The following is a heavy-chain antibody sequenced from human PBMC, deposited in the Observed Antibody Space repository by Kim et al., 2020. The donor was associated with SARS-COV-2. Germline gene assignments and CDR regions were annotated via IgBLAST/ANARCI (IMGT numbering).Heavy chain of an antibody. CDR3: TGDLVPAATVDY. D-gene: IGHD2-2*01. V-gene: IGHV3-15*01. Sequence: DYAAPVKGRFTISRDDSKNTLYLQMNSLKTEDTAVYYCTGDLVPAATVDYWGQGTLVTVSS. J-gene: IGHJ4*02.